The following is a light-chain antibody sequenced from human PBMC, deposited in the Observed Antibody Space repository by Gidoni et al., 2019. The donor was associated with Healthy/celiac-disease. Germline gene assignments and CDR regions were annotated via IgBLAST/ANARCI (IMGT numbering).Light chain of an antibody. V-gene: IGLV2-14*03. J-gene: IGLJ3*02. CDR2: DVS. CDR1: SSDVGGYNY. CDR3: SSYTSSSTLV. Sequence: QSALTQPASVSRSPGQSITISCTGTSSDVGGYNYVSWYQQHPGKAPKLMIYDVSNRPLGVSNRFSGSKSGNTASLTISGLQAEDEADYYCSSYTSSSTLVFGGGTKLTVL.